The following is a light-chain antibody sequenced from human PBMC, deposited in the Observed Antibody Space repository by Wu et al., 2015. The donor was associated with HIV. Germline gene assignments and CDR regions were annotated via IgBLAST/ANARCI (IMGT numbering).Light chain of an antibody. Sequence: DIHMTQSPSSLSASVGDRVTITCRASQSISKYLNWYQQKPGKAPQLLIYGASTLQAGVSSRFSGSGSGTDFTLTISSLQPEDFATYFCQQSYSVLPLTFAGGPRCRSN. CDR1: QSISKY. CDR3: QQSYSVLPLT. V-gene: IGKV1-39*01. CDR2: GAS. J-gene: IGKJ4*01.